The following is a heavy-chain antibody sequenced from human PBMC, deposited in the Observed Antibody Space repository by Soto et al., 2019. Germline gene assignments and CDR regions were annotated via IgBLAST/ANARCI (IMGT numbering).Heavy chain of an antibody. J-gene: IGHJ3*02. CDR3: AREGGDAHDAFDI. D-gene: IGHD6-25*01. Sequence: GASVKVSCKASRYTFTSYDMHWVRQAPGQGLEWMGIINPSRGNTNYVQKFQGRVTMTRDTSTSTVYMELSSLRSEDTAMYYCAREGGDAHDAFDIWGQGTMVTVS. CDR1: RYTFTSYD. V-gene: IGHV1-46*03. CDR2: INPSRGNT.